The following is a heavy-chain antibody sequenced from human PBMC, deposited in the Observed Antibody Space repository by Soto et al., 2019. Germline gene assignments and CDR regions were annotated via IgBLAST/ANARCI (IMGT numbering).Heavy chain of an antibody. CDR2: IYYSGST. CDR3: ARGPVPVHDYVWGSYRYARLDAFDI. D-gene: IGHD3-16*02. Sequence: WIRQPPGKGLEWIGSIYYSGSTNYNPSLKSRVTISVDTSKNQFSLKLSSVTAADTAVYYCARGPVPVHDYVWGSYRYARLDAFDIWGQGTMVTVSS. V-gene: IGHV4-39*07. J-gene: IGHJ3*02.